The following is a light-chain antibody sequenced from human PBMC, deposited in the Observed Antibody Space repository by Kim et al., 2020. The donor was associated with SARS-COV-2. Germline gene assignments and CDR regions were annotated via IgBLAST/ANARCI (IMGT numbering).Light chain of an antibody. V-gene: IGLV2-11*01. CDR3: CSYAGSYTWV. Sequence: GKSVTIACNGTSSDVGGYNYVSWYQQHPGKAPKLMIYDVSKRPSGVPDRFSGSKSGNTASLTISGRQAEDEADYYCCSYAGSYTWVFGGGTQLTVL. CDR1: SSDVGGYNY. CDR2: DVS. J-gene: IGLJ3*02.